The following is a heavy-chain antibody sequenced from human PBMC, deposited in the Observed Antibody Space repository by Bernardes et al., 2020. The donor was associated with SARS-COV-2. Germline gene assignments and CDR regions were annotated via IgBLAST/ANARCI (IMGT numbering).Heavy chain of an antibody. CDR1: GFTFSSYG. CDR3: ARDRPSLGGDPGDY. V-gene: IGHV3-33*01. CDR2: IWYDGSNK. J-gene: IGHJ4*02. D-gene: IGHD2-21*02. Sequence: VGSLRLSCAASGFTFSSYGMHWVRQAPGKGLEWVAVIWYDGSNKYYADSVKGRFTISRDNSKNTLYLQMNSLRAEDTAVYYCARDRPSLGGDPGDYWGQGTLVTVSS.